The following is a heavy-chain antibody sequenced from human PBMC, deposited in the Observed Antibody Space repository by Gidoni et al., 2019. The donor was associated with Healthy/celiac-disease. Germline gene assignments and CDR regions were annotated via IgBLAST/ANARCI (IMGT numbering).Heavy chain of an antibody. D-gene: IGHD2-2*01. V-gene: IGHV1-18*01. CDR1: GYTFTSYG. J-gene: IGHJ5*02. CDR2: ISAYNGNT. CDR3: ARDPDIVVVPAAEGWFDP. Sequence: QVQLVQSGAEVKKPGASVKVSCKASGYTFTSYGISWVRQAPGQGLEWMGWISAYNGNTNYAQKLQGRVTMTTDTSTSTAYMELRSLRSDDTAVYYCARDPDIVVVPAAEGWFDPWGQGTLVTVSS.